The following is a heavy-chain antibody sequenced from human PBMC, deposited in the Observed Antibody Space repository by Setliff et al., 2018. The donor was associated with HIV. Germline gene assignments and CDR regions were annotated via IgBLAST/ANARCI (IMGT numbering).Heavy chain of an antibody. Sequence: GESLKISCKGSGYSFSSYWIGWVRQMPGKGLEWMGIIYPGDSDTRCSPSFQGQVTISADKSISTAYLQCSSLKASDTAMYYCARLGGICSGGSCTALAYTMDVWGQGTTVTVS. CDR2: IYPGDSDT. V-gene: IGHV5-51*01. J-gene: IGHJ6*02. CDR3: ARLGGICSGGSCTALAYTMDV. CDR1: GYSFSSYW. D-gene: IGHD2-15*01.